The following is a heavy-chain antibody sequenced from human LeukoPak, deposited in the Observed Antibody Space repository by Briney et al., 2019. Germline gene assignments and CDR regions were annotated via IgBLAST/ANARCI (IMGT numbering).Heavy chain of an antibody. CDR3: ARDPSEYYYDSSGYYYGMDV. D-gene: IGHD3-22*01. CDR2: IYSGGST. CDR1: GFTVSSNY. V-gene: IGHV3-66*01. J-gene: IGHJ6*02. Sequence: GGSLRLSCAASGFTVSSNYMSWVRQAPGKGLEWVSVIYSGGSTYYADSVKGRFTISRDNSKNTLYLQMNSLRAEDTAVYYCARDPSEYYYDSSGYYYGMDVWGQGTTVTVSS.